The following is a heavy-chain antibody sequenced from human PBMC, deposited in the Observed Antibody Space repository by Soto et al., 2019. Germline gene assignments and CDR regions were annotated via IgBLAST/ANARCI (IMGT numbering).Heavy chain of an antibody. J-gene: IGHJ6*02. V-gene: IGHV3-33*01. CDR3: ARDCYDFWSGYGYGMDV. CDR2: IWYDGSNK. CDR1: GFTFSSYG. Sequence: GGSLRLSCAASGFTFSSYGMHWVRQAPGKGLEWVAVIWYDGSNKYYADSVKGRFTISRDNSKNTLYLQMNSLRAEDTAVYYCARDCYDFWSGYGYGMDVWGQGTTVTVSS. D-gene: IGHD3-3*01.